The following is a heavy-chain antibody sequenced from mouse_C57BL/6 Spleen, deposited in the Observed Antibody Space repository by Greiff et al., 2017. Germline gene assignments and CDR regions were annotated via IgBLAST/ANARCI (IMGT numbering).Heavy chain of an antibody. CDR1: GFTFSDYG. CDR3: ARGGYYVDYAMDY. J-gene: IGHJ4*01. CDR2: ISSGSSTI. Sequence: EVKLMESGGGLVKPGGSLKLSCAASGFTFSDYGMHWVRQAPEKGLEWVAYISSGSSTIYYADTVKGRFTISRDNAKNTLLLQMTSLRSEDTAMYYCARGGYYVDYAMDYWGQGTSVTVSS. D-gene: IGHD2-3*01. V-gene: IGHV5-17*01.